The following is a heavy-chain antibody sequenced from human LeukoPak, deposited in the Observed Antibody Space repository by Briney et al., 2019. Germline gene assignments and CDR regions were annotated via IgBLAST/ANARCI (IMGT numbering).Heavy chain of an antibody. Sequence: SVKVSCKASGGTFSSYAISWVRQAPGQGLEWMGGIIPIFGTANYAQKFQGRVTITTDESTSTAYMELSSLRSEDTAVYYCARDDGNIQLWKQDCWFDPWGQGTLVTVSS. V-gene: IGHV1-69*05. D-gene: IGHD5-18*01. CDR3: ARDDGNIQLWKQDCWFDP. CDR1: GGTFSSYA. J-gene: IGHJ5*02. CDR2: IIPIFGTA.